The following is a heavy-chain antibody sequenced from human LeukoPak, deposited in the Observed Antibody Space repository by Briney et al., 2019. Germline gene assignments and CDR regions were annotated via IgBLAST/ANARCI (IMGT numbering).Heavy chain of an antibody. CDR1: GYTFTTYY. J-gene: IGHJ4*02. D-gene: IGHD3-22*01. CDR2: INPNSGGT. CDR3: ARDRPDYYDSTAYLRGLYSAFGC. Sequence: ASVRVSCKASGYTFTTYYIHWVRQAPGQGLEWMGWINPNSGGTNYAQNFQGRVTMTRDTSISTAYMELRSLRSDDTAAYYCARDRPDYYDSTAYLRGLYSAFGCWGQGTLVTVSS. V-gene: IGHV1-2*02.